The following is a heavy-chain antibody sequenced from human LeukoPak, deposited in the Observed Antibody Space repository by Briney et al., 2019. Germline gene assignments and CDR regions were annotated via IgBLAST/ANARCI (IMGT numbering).Heavy chain of an antibody. CDR1: GFTFSSYA. Sequence: GGSLRLSCAASGFTFSSYAMSWVRQAPGKGLEWVSAISGSGGSTYYADSVKGRFTISRDNSKNTLYLQINSLRAEDTAVYYCAREGPDCSSTSCYLDYWGQGTPVTVSS. CDR3: AREGPDCSSTSCYLDY. V-gene: IGHV3-23*01. CDR2: ISGSGGST. J-gene: IGHJ4*02. D-gene: IGHD2-2*01.